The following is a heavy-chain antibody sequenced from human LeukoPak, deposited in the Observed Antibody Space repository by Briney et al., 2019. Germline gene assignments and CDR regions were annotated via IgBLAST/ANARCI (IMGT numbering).Heavy chain of an antibody. J-gene: IGHJ4*02. CDR2: IYYSGST. V-gene: IGHV4-39*07. CDR1: GGSISSSSYY. Sequence: SETLSLTCTVSGGSISSSSYYWGWIRQPPGKGLEWIGSIYYSGSTNYNPSLKSRVTISVDTSKNQFSLKLSSVTAADTAVYYCARVVLYDFWSGYYMGPSDYWGQGTLVTVSS. D-gene: IGHD3-3*01. CDR3: ARVVLYDFWSGYYMGPSDY.